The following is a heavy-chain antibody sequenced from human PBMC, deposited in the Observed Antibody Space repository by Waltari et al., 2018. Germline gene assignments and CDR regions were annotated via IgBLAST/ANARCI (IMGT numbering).Heavy chain of an antibody. J-gene: IGHJ4*02. CDR2: ISWDGGST. Sequence: EVQLVESGGVVVQPGGSLRLSCAASGFTFDDYTMHWVRQAPGKGLELVSLISWDGGSTYYADSVKGRFTISRDNSKNSLYLQMNSLRTEDTALYYCAKDQYGDYYFDYWGQGTLVTVSS. D-gene: IGHD4-17*01. V-gene: IGHV3-43*01. CDR3: AKDQYGDYYFDY. CDR1: GFTFDDYT.